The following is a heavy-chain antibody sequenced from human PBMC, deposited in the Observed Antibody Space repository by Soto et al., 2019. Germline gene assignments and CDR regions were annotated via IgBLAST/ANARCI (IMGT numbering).Heavy chain of an antibody. CDR3: AKSLGIAAAGTPYYGMDV. CDR2: ISYDGSNK. Sequence: LRLSCAASGFTFSSYGMHWVRQAPGKGLEWVAVISYDGSNKYYADSVKGRFTISRDNSKNTLYLQMNSLRAEDTAVYYCAKSLGIAAAGTPYYGMDVWGQGTTVTVSS. V-gene: IGHV3-30*18. D-gene: IGHD6-13*01. J-gene: IGHJ6*02. CDR1: GFTFSSYG.